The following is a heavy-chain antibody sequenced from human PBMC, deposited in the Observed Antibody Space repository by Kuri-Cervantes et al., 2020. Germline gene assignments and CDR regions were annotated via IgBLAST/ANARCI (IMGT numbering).Heavy chain of an antibody. CDR3: ARDNAAALDY. V-gene: IGHV4-4*07. CDR1: GGSISSYH. Sequence: SETLSLTCTVSGGSISSYHWSWIRQPAGKGLEWIGRIYTSGSTNYNPSLKSRVTISVDTSKNQFSLKVSSVTAADTAVYYCARDNAAALDYWGQGTLVTVSS. D-gene: IGHD6-13*01. CDR2: IYTSGST. J-gene: IGHJ4*02.